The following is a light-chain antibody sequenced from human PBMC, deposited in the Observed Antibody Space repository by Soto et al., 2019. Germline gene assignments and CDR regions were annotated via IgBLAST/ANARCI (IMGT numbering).Light chain of an antibody. V-gene: IGKV3-15*01. CDR3: QQYNNWPPRIT. CDR2: GAS. Sequence: EIVMTQSPATLSVSPGERATLSCRASQSVSSNLAWYQQKPGQAPRLLIYGASTRATGIPARFSGSGSGTEFTLTISTLQSEDFAVYYCQQYNNWPPRITCGQGTRLEI. CDR1: QSVSSN. J-gene: IGKJ5*01.